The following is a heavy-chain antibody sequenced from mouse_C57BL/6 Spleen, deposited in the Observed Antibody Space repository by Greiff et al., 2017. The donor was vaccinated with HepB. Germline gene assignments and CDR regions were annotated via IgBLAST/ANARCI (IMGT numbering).Heavy chain of an antibody. CDR2: IYPGDGDT. J-gene: IGHJ3*01. CDR3: ARGGLRRGFAY. CDR1: GYAFSSSW. D-gene: IGHD2-4*01. Sequence: VQLQQSGPELVKPGASVKISCKASGYAFSSSWMNWVKQRPGKGLEWIGRIYPGDGDTNYNGKFKGKATLTADKSSSTAYMQLSSLPSEDSAVYCGARGGLRRGFAYWGQGTLVTVSA. V-gene: IGHV1-82*01.